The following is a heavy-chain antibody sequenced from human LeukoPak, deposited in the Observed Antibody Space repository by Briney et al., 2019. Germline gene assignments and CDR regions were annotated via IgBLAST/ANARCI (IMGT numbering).Heavy chain of an antibody. Sequence: GRSLRLSCAASGFTFDDYAMHWVRQAPGKGLEWVSGISWNSGSIGYADSVRGRFTISRDNAKNSLYLQMNSLRAEDTALYYCAKDMDTAMVTVSFDYWGQGTLVTVSS. V-gene: IGHV3-9*01. J-gene: IGHJ4*02. D-gene: IGHD5-18*01. CDR1: GFTFDDYA. CDR2: ISWNSGSI. CDR3: AKDMDTAMVTVSFDY.